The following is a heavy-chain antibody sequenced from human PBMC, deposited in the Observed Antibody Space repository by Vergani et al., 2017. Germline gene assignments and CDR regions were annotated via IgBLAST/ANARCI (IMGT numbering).Heavy chain of an antibody. J-gene: IGHJ4*02. CDR1: GGSISSYY. CDR3: ARDVPGGYGLFDY. V-gene: IGHV4-59*01. D-gene: IGHD5-18*01. CDR2: IYYRGST. Sequence: QVQLQESGPGLVKPSETLSLTCTVSGGSISSYYWSWIRQPPGQGLEWIGYIYYRGSTNYNPSLKSRVTISVDTSKNQFSLKLSSVTAADTAVYYCARDVPGGYGLFDYWGQGTLVTVSS.